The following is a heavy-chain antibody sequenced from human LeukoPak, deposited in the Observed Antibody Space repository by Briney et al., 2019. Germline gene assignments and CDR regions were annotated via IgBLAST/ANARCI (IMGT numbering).Heavy chain of an antibody. CDR1: GGSISSGSYY. V-gene: IGHV4-61*10. D-gene: IGHD3-3*01. CDR3: ARTPWRDDFWSGYYFDY. CDR2: IYYSGST. J-gene: IGHJ4*02. Sequence: SSETLSLTCSVPGGSISSGSYYWSWIRQPAGKGLEWIGRIYYSGSTNYNPSLKSRVTISVDTSKNQFSLKLSSVTAADTAVYYCARTPWRDDFWSGYYFDYWGQGTLVTVSS.